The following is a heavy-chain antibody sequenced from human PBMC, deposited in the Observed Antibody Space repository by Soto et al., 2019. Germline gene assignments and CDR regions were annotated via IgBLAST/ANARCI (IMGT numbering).Heavy chain of an antibody. CDR3: ARLGTTGTTAEF. Sequence: LSLTCTVSGGSISSYYWSWIRQPPGKGLEWIGYIYYSGSTNYNPSLKSRVTISVDTSKNQFSLKLSSVTAADTAVYYCARLGTTGTTAEFWGQGTMVTVSS. CDR1: GGSISSYY. J-gene: IGHJ3*01. CDR2: IYYSGST. V-gene: IGHV4-59*01. D-gene: IGHD1-1*01.